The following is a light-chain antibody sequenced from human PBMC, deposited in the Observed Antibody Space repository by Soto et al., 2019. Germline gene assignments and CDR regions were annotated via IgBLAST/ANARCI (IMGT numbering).Light chain of an antibody. CDR2: GTS. J-gene: IGKJ1*01. CDR3: QQYDNWWT. V-gene: IGKV3D-7*01. Sequence: PGGRATLSCGASQTVSRMYLSWFQQKPGQAPRLLTYGTSTRATGIPVRFSGSGSGTEFTLTVSSLQSEDFAVYYCQQYDNWWTFGQGTKVDIK. CDR1: QTVSRMY.